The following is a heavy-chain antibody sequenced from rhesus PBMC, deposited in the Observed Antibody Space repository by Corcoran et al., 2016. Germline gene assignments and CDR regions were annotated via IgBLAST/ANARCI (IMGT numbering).Heavy chain of an antibody. CDR2: IFGGTGTT. D-gene: IGHD6S26*01. J-gene: IGHJ4*01. V-gene: IGHV4-127*01. CDR1: GYSISSGYG. Sequence: QVQLQESGPGLVKPSETLSLTCAVSGYSISSGYGWGWIRQPPGKGLEWIGQIFGGTGTTYSNPSLKRRVTVSKDTSKNQFSLRLTSVTAADTAVYYCLSSGWSGFWGQGVLVTVSS. CDR3: LSSGWSGF.